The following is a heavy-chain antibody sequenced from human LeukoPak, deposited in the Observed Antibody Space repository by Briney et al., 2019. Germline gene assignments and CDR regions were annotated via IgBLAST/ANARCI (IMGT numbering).Heavy chain of an antibody. V-gene: IGHV3-23*01. CDR2: ISGSGTST. D-gene: IGHD3-10*02. Sequence: PGGSLRLSCAASGFTFSSYDMSWVRQAPGEGVECVSAISGSGTSTYYADSVKGRFTISRDNAKNSLYLQMYSLRAEDTAVYYCAELGITMIGGVWGKGPTVTISS. CDR3: AELGITMIGGV. J-gene: IGHJ6*04. CDR1: GFTFSSYD.